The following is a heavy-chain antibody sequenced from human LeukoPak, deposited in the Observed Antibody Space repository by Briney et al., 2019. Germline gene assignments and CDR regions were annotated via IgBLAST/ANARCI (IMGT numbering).Heavy chain of an antibody. Sequence: GRSLRLSCAASGFIFRGYGMHWVRQAPGKGLEWVAVIWYDGSNKYYADSVKGRFTISRDNSKNTLYLQMDRLRAEDTAVYYCAKDDGYSGVTSCRTVGDFENWGQGTLVTVSS. V-gene: IGHV3-33*06. J-gene: IGHJ4*02. CDR1: GFIFRGYG. CDR2: IWYDGSNK. D-gene: IGHD5-12*01. CDR3: AKDDGYSGVTSCRTVGDFEN.